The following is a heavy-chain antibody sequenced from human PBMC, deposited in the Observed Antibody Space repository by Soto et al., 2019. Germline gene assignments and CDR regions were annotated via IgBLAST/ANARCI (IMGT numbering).Heavy chain of an antibody. J-gene: IGHJ5*02. CDR3: ARVLRGYRNALALNRFDP. CDR2: IYYSGST. V-gene: IGHV4-31*03. D-gene: IGHD5-18*01. CDR1: GGSISSGGYY. Sequence: QVQLQESGPGLVKPSQTLSLTCTVSGGSISSGGYYWSWIRQHPGKGLEWIGYIYYSGSTYYNPSLKCRVTISVDTSKNQFSLKLSSVTAADTAVYYCARVLRGYRNALALNRFDPWGQGTLVTVSS.